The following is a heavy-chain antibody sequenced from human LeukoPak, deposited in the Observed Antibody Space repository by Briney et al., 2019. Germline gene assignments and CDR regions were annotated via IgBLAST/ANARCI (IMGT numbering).Heavy chain of an antibody. CDR2: ISGSGGST. V-gene: IGHV3-23*01. Sequence: GSLRLSCAASGFTFSSYAMSWVRQAPGKGLEWVSAISGSGGSTYYADSVKGRFTISRDNSKNTLYLQMNSLRAEDTAVYYCAKMRGYDSSPHDAFDIWGQGTMVTVSS. CDR1: GFTFSSYA. CDR3: AKMRGYDSSPHDAFDI. D-gene: IGHD3-22*01. J-gene: IGHJ3*02.